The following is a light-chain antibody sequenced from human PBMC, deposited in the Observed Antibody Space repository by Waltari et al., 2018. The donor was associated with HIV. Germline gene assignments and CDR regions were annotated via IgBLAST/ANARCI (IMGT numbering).Light chain of an antibody. Sequence: QSALTQPRSVSGSPGQSVTISCTGTSSDVGGFNFVSWYQQHQGKAPKLMIYDGTKRPSGGPDRFAGSKFDNTAALTISGLQADDEADYYCCSYAGSYTLVVFGGGTKLTVL. CDR1: SSDVGGFNF. CDR2: DGT. V-gene: IGLV2-11*01. J-gene: IGLJ2*01. CDR3: CSYAGSYTLVV.